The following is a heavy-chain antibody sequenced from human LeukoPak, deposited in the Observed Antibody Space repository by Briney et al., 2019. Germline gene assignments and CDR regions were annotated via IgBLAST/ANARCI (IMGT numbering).Heavy chain of an antibody. CDR1: GFTFSSYG. J-gene: IGHJ4*02. V-gene: IGHV3-74*01. CDR2: INGDGSST. Sequence: GGSLRLSCAASGFTFSSYGMRWVRQAPGKGLVWVSRINGDGSSTSYADSVKGRFTISRDNAKNTLYLQMNSLRAEDTAVYYCARGHDYDGNSQAYWGQGTLVTVSS. D-gene: IGHD4-23*01. CDR3: ARGHDYDGNSQAY.